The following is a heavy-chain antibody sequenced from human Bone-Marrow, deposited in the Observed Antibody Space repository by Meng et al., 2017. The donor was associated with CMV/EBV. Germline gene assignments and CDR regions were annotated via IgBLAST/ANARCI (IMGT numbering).Heavy chain of an antibody. CDR3: ARAHYYYNMDV. CDR1: GYIFTDYY. CDR2: INPNSGGT. Sequence: ASVKVSCKASGYIFTDYYMHWVRQAPGQGLEWMGWINPNSGGTNYAQSFQGRVTMSSDTSISTAYMELSRLRSDDTAVYYCARAHYYYNMDVWGQGTTVTVSS. V-gene: IGHV1-2*02. J-gene: IGHJ6*02.